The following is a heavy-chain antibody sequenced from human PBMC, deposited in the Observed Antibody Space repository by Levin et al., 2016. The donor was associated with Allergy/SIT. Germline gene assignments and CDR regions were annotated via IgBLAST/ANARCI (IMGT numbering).Heavy chain of an antibody. V-gene: IGHV3-66*01. CDR3: ARAAGTTFVGY. D-gene: IGHD1-1*01. CDR2: IYSGGST. Sequence: WIRQPPGKGLEWVSVIYSGGSTYYADSVKGRFTISRDNSKNTLYLQMNSLRAEDTAVYYCARAAGTTFVGYWGQGTLVTVSS. J-gene: IGHJ4*02.